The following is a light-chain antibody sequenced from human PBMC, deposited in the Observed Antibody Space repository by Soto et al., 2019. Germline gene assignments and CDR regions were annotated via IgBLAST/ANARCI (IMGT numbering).Light chain of an antibody. CDR3: PQSAHFPLT. Sequence: DIQMTQSPVSLSASVGDRVTIPCRRSQDIHRYLAWFQQKPGKAPKSLIYATSSLQLGVPSRFSGSGSGTEFTLTISSLQPDDFATYYCPQSAHFPLTIVHRTRLEIK. CDR2: ATS. V-gene: IGKV1-16*01. CDR1: QDIHRY. J-gene: IGKJ5*01.